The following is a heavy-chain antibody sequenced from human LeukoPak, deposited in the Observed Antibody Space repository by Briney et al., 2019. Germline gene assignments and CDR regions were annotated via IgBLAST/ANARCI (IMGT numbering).Heavy chain of an antibody. CDR2: NYSGGTT. D-gene: IGHD6-13*01. Sequence: GGSLRLSCAASGFTVSTNYMSWVRQAPGKGLEWVSVNYSGGTTYYADSVKGRFTISRDNSKNTLYLQMNSLRAEDTAVYYCARDRGGSRSDCWGQGTLVTVSS. CDR1: GFTVSTNY. V-gene: IGHV3-66*01. CDR3: ARDRGGSRSDC. J-gene: IGHJ4*02.